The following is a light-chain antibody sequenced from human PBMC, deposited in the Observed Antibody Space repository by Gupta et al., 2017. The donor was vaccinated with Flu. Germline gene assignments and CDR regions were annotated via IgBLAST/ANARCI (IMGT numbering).Light chain of an antibody. CDR1: SSDVGGYNY. CDR2: EVN. J-gene: IGLJ3*02. V-gene: IGLV2-8*01. CDR3: SAYAGSNNWV. Sequence: QSALTQPPSAPGSPRQSVTIPCTATSSDVGGYNYVSWYQHHPGKAPILLIYEVNKRPSGVPDRFSGSKSGNTASLTVSGLQAEDEADYYCSAYAGSNNWVFGGGTKLTVL.